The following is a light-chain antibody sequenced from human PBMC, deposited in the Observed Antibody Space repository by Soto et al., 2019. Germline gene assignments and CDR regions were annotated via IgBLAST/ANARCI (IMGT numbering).Light chain of an antibody. Sequence: QMTQSPSSLSASVGEKIIITCRASRDVGSDVSWYQQKPGQAPKLLIYAASNLYTGVPSRFSGSGSGTEFTLTISSLQPGDVATYYCQQYKNFWTFGQGTKVDIK. CDR1: RDVGSD. V-gene: IGKV1-17*01. CDR3: QQYKNFWT. CDR2: AAS. J-gene: IGKJ1*01.